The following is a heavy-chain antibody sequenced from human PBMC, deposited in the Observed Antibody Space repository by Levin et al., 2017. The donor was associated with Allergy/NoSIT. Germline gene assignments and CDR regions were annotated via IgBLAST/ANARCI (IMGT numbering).Heavy chain of an antibody. CDR2: IRGNGGTT. J-gene: IGHJ6*03. D-gene: IGHD2-21*01. CDR1: GFTFNNFA. CDR3: ARTPAPRIQVLIPYYDYYMDV. Sequence: GESLKISCAGSGFTFNNFAMNWVRQTPGKGLEWVSSIRGNGGTTYYADSVKGRFTISRDNSKNTLYLQMNSLRTDATAIYYCARTPAPRIQVLIPYYDYYMDVWGKGTTVTVSS. V-gene: IGHV3-23*01.